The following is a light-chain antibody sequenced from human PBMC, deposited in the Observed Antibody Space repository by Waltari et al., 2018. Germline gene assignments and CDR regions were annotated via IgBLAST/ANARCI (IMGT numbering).Light chain of an antibody. Sequence: QSALTQPASVSGSPGQSITISCTGTSSDVGGYNYVSWYQQHPGKAPKLMIYDVSNRPSGVFNRFSGSKSGNTASLTISGLQAEDEADYYCSSYTSSSPVVFGGGTKLTVL. V-gene: IGLV2-14*03. CDR3: SSYTSSSPVV. J-gene: IGLJ2*01. CDR2: DVS. CDR1: SSDVGGYNY.